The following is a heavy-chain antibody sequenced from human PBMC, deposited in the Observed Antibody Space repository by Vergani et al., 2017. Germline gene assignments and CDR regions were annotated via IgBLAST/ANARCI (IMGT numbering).Heavy chain of an antibody. J-gene: IGHJ6*02. CDR1: GGSISSSSHF. CDR2: IYYSGST. V-gene: IGHV4-39*01. CDR3: ARHDSCDYDSSYYGLDV. Sequence: QLQLHKSGPGLVKPSETLSLTCTLSGGSISSSSHFWGWLRQTPGKGLEWIGSIYYSGSTYYNPSLKSRVSISVDTSKNQFSLKLSSVTAADSAVYYCARHDSCDYDSSYYGLDVWGQGTTVTVSS. D-gene: IGHD3-16*01.